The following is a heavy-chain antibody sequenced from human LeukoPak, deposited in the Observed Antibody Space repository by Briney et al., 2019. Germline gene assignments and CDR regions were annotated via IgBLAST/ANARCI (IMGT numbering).Heavy chain of an antibody. CDR2: IYYSGST. Sequence: SETLSLTCIVSGGSMISHYWSWFRQPPGKGLEWIGYIYYSGSTNYNTSLRSRVTMSVDTSKNQFSLKLTSVTAADTAVYYCARGGWYQDYWGQGTLVTVSS. D-gene: IGHD2-15*01. CDR1: GGSMISHY. CDR3: ARGGWYQDY. J-gene: IGHJ4*02. V-gene: IGHV4-59*11.